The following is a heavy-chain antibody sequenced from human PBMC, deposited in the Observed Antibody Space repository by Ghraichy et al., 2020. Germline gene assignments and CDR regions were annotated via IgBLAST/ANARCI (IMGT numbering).Heavy chain of an antibody. Sequence: GESLNISCAASGFTFSDYYMSWIRQAPGKGLEWVSYISSSGSTIYYADSVKGRFTISRDNAKNSLYLQMNSLRAEDTAVYYCAKTVSASSPGYYYYMDVWGKGTTVTVSS. CDR2: ISSSGSTI. J-gene: IGHJ6*03. D-gene: IGHD6-13*01. V-gene: IGHV3-11*04. CDR1: GFTFSDYY. CDR3: AKTVSASSPGYYYYMDV.